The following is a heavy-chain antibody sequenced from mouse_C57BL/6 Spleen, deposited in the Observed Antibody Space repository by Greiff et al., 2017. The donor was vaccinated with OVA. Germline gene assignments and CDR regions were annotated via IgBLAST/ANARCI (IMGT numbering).Heavy chain of an antibody. CDR3: AKGDGYYYFDY. V-gene: IGHV5-17*01. Sequence: EVQLVESGGGLVKPGGSLKLSCAASGFTFSDYGMHWVRQAPEKGLEWVAYISSGSSTIYYTDTVKGRFTISRDNAKNTLFLQMTRLRSEDTAMYYCAKGDGYYYFDYWGQGTTLTDSS. CDR2: ISSGSSTI. J-gene: IGHJ2*01. D-gene: IGHD2-3*01. CDR1: GFTFSDYG.